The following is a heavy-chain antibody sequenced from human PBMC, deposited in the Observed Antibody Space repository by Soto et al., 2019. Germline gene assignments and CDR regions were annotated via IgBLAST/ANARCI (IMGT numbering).Heavy chain of an antibody. D-gene: IGHD1-26*01. Sequence: ASVKVSCKVLGYTVNDLSIHWVRQAPGKGLEWVGGFDPEHGEAVYAQKFQGRVTMTEETSTDTAYMELSNLRSEDTAVYYCVKGGSRGRYYYYYVMDVWGLG. V-gene: IGHV1-24*01. CDR2: FDPEHGEA. CDR1: GYTVNDLS. J-gene: IGHJ6*02. CDR3: VKGGSRGRYYYYYVMDV.